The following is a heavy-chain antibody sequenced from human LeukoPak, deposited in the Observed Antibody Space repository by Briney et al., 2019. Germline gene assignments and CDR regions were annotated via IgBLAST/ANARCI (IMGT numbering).Heavy chain of an antibody. Sequence: SETLSLTCTVSGGSISSGDYYWSWIRQPPGKGLEWIGYIYYSGSTYYNPSLKSRVTISVDTSKNQFSLKLSSVTAADTAVYYCARGWDYDFWSGYYSRPIDYWGQGTLVTVSS. J-gene: IGHJ4*02. V-gene: IGHV4-30-4*01. D-gene: IGHD3-3*01. CDR2: IYYSGST. CDR1: GGSISSGDYY. CDR3: ARGWDYDFWSGYYSRPIDY.